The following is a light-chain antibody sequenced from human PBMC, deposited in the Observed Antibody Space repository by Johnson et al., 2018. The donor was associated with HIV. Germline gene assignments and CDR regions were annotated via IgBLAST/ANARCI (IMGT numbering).Light chain of an antibody. J-gene: IGLJ1*01. V-gene: IGLV1-51*02. CDR3: GTWDSSLSSYV. Sequence: SVLTQPPSVSAAPGQKVTISCYGSSSNIGNNYVSWYQQLPGTAPKLLIYEDNRRPSGTPDRFSGSKSGTSATLGITGLQTGDEADYYCGTWDSSLSSYVFGTGTKVTVL. CDR1: SSNIGNNY. CDR2: EDN.